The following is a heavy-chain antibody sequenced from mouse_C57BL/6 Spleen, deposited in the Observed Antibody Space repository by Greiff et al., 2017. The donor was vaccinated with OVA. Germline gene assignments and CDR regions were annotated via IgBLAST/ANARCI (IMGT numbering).Heavy chain of an antibody. Sequence: QVQLKQPGAELVRPGSSVKLSCKASGYTFTSYWMDWVKQRPGQGLEWIGNIYPSDSETHYNQKFKDKATLTVDKSSSTAYMQLSSLTSEDSAVYYCARGGDSSDYWGQGTTLTVSS. CDR3: ARGGDSSDY. V-gene: IGHV1-61*01. CDR2: IYPSDSET. J-gene: IGHJ2*01. D-gene: IGHD3-3*01. CDR1: GYTFTSYW.